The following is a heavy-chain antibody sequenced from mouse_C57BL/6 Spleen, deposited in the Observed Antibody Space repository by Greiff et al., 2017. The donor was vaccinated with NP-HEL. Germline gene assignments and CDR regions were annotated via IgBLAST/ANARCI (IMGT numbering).Heavy chain of an antibody. Sequence: EVQLQQSGPELVKPGASVKISCKASGYTFTDYYMNWVKQSHGKSLEWIGDINPNNGGTSYNQKFKGKATLTVDKSSSTAYMELRSLTSEDSAVYSCAREEGYDYSYYFDYWGQSTTLTVSS. J-gene: IGHJ2*01. V-gene: IGHV1-26*01. CDR3: AREEGYDYSYYFDY. CDR1: GYTFTDYY. CDR2: INPNNGGT. D-gene: IGHD2-4*01.